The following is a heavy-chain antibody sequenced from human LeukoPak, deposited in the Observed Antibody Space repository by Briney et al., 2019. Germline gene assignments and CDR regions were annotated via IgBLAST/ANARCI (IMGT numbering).Heavy chain of an antibody. Sequence: GGSLRLSCATSGFTFDNYAMHWVRQPPGKGLEWVSRTSWNGAHKDYADSVKGRFTISRDNANNSVYLQMDSLRPEDMALYYCARAHFLGDTPAAFDYWGQGTLVTVSS. V-gene: IGHV3-9*03. CDR1: GFTFDNYA. J-gene: IGHJ4*02. CDR2: TSWNGAHK. CDR3: ARAHFLGDTPAAFDY. D-gene: IGHD2-21*02.